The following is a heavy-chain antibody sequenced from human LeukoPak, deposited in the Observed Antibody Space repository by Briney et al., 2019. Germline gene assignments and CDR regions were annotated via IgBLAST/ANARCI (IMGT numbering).Heavy chain of an antibody. D-gene: IGHD3/OR15-3a*01. CDR1: GFTFSDYY. CDR3: TSLALGLVRTYYFDY. Sequence: PGGSLRLSCAASGFTFSDYYMSWIRQAPGKGLEWFSYISSSGSTISYADSVKGRFTISRDNAKNSLYLQMNSLRAEDTAVYYCTSLALGLVRTYYFDYWGQGTLVTVSS. CDR2: ISSSGSTI. J-gene: IGHJ4*02. V-gene: IGHV3-11*01.